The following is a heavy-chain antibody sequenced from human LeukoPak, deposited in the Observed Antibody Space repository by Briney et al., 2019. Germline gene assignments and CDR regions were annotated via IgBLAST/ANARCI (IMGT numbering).Heavy chain of an antibody. CDR2: INHSGST. CDR3: ARVRRYYDLSSRPYAFDI. CDR1: GGSFSGYY. Sequence: SETLSLTCAVYGGSFSGYYWSWIRQPPGKGLEWIGEINHSGSTNYNPSLKSRVTISVDTSKNQFSLKLSSVTAADTAVYYCARVRRYYDLSSRPYAFDIWGQGTVVTVSS. D-gene: IGHD3-22*01. V-gene: IGHV4-34*01. J-gene: IGHJ3*02.